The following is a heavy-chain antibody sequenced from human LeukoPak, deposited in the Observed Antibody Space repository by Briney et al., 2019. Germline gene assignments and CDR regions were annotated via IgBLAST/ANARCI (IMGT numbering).Heavy chain of an antibody. Sequence: SETLSLTCTVSGGPISSGGYYWSWIRQHPGKGLEWIGYIYYSGSTYYNPSLKSRVTISVDTSKNQFSLKLSSVTAADTAVYYCARVKPPYYYDSSGYDPWGQGTLVTVSS. CDR2: IYYSGST. CDR1: GGPISSGGYY. CDR3: ARVKPPYYYDSSGYDP. J-gene: IGHJ5*02. D-gene: IGHD3-22*01. V-gene: IGHV4-31*03.